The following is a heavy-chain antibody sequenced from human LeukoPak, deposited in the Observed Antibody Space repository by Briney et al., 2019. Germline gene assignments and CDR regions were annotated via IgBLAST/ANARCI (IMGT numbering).Heavy chain of an antibody. CDR1: GGSFSGYY. V-gene: IGHV4-34*01. CDR3: ARDSPGYSSGWYDP. CDR2: VDHSGNT. J-gene: IGHJ5*02. D-gene: IGHD6-19*01. Sequence: PSETLSLTCAVHGGSFSGYYWSWIRQPPGRGLEWIGEVDHSGNTNYNPSVKTRVTISLDTSKTQFSLKLTSVTAADTAVYYCARDSPGYSSGWYDPFGQGTLVTVTS.